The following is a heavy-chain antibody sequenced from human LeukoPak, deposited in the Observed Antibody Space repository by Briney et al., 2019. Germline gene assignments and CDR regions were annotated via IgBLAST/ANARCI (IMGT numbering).Heavy chain of an antibody. CDR1: GGSFSGYY. CDR2: ISHSGST. Sequence: SETLSLTCAVYGGSFSGYYWSWIRQPPGKGLEWIGEISHSGSTNYNPSLKSRVTISVDTSKNQFSLKLSSVTAADTAVYYCARGEVVDDWGQGTLVTVSS. CDR3: ARGEVVDD. D-gene: IGHD2-2*01. J-gene: IGHJ4*02. V-gene: IGHV4-34*01.